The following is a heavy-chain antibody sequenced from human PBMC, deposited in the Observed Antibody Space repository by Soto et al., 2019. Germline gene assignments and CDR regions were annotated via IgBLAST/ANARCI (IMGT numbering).Heavy chain of an antibody. J-gene: IGHJ4*02. CDR2: ISGSGGST. Sequence: EVQLLESGGGLVQPGGSLRLSCAASGFTFSSYAMSWVRQAPGKGLEWVSAISGSGGSTYYADSVKGRFTISRDNSKNTLYLQMNSRRAEDTAVYYCAKDLAVVTLFDYWGQGTLVTVSS. V-gene: IGHV3-23*01. CDR3: AKDLAVVTLFDY. CDR1: GFTFSSYA. D-gene: IGHD2-21*02.